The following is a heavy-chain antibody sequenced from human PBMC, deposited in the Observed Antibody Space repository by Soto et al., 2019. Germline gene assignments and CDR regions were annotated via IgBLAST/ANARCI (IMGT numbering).Heavy chain of an antibody. CDR1: GGSFSGYY. CDR2: INHSGST. J-gene: IGHJ5*02. V-gene: IGHV4-34*01. CDR3: ARGGGPNWFDP. Sequence: QVQLQQWGAGLLKPSETLSLTCAVYGGSFSGYYWSWIRQPPGKGLEWIGEINHSGSTNYNPSLKSGVTISVDTSKNQFSLKLSSVTAADTAVYFCARGGGPNWFDPWGQGTLVTVSS.